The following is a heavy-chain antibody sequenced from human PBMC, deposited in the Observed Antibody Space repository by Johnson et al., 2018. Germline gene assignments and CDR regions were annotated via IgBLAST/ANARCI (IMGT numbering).Heavy chain of an antibody. Sequence: VHSGGFLRLSCAASGFTFLASNMNWVRQAPGKGLEWSSYISSSFRTISYADSVKGRFTISRDNAKNSLYLQMNSLRDEDTAVYYCLRSFDYYGRDGWGQGTTVTVSS. CDR1: GFTFLASN. CDR2: ISSSFRTI. CDR3: LRSFDYYGRDG. V-gene: IGHV3-48*02. J-gene: IGHJ6*02. D-gene: IGHD3-9*01.